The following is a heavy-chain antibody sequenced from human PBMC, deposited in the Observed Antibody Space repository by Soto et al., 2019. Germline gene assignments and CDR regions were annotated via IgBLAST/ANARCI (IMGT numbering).Heavy chain of an antibody. D-gene: IGHD2-8*02. CDR2: IDPSDSYT. J-gene: IGHJ5*02. V-gene: IGHV5-10-1*01. Sequence: GESLKISCKGSGYSFTSYWIGWVRQMPGKGLEWMGRIDPSDSYTNYSPSFQGHVTISADKSISTAYLQWSSLKASDTAMYYCARRAVTGNWFDPWGQGTLVTVSS. CDR3: ARRAVTGNWFDP. CDR1: GYSFTSYW.